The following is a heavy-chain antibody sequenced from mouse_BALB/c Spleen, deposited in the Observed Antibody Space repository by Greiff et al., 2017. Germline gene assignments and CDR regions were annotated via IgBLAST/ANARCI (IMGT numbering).Heavy chain of an antibody. Sequence: EVKLVESGGDLVKPGGSLKLSCAASGFTFSSYGMSWVRQTPDKRLEWVATISSGGSYTYYPDSVKGRFTISRDNAKNTLYLQMSSLKSEDTAMYYCARQKGFVYAMDYWGQGTSVTVSS. CDR2: ISSGGSYT. CDR1: GFTFSSYG. V-gene: IGHV5-6*01. CDR3: ARQKGFVYAMDY. J-gene: IGHJ4*01.